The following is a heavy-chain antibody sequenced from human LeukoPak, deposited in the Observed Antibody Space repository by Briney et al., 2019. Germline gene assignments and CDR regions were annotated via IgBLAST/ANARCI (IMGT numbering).Heavy chain of an antibody. Sequence: GGSLRLSCAASGFTFSDYYMSWIRQAPGKGLEWVSYISSSGSTIYYADSVKGRFTISRDNAKNSLYLQMNSLRPEDTALYYCTKDIRARDYYYYYGMDVWGQGTTVTVSS. J-gene: IGHJ6*02. V-gene: IGHV3-11*01. CDR3: TKDIRARDYYYYYGMDV. CDR2: ISSSGSTI. CDR1: GFTFSDYY.